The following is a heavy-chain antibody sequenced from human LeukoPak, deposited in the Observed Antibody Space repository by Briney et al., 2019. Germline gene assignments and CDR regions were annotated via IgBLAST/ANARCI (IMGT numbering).Heavy chain of an antibody. CDR3: ARVPLDIILLYYMDV. J-gene: IGHJ6*03. V-gene: IGHV3-21*01. Sequence: GGSLRLSCVASGFTFRSYCFNWVRQPPGGGLELVASISSNSEYILHSDSLKARFTVSRDNARYSLYLEMDSLRAEDTAIYYCARVPLDIILLYYMDVWGKGTAVTVSS. CDR1: GFTFRSYC. CDR2: ISSNSEYI. D-gene: IGHD3-9*01.